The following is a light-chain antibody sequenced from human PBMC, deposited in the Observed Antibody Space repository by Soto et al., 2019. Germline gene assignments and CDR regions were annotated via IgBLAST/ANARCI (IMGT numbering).Light chain of an antibody. V-gene: IGKV3-11*01. CDR3: QQRNIWPPVT. J-gene: IGKJ5*01. Sequence: IVLTQSPATLSLSPWERATLSCRASPSVTNYLAWYQQKPGQPPRLLIYGAFNRAAGIPARFSGSGSGTDFTLPISSLEPEDSAVYYCQQRNIWPPVTFGQGTRLEIK. CDR2: GAF. CDR1: PSVTNY.